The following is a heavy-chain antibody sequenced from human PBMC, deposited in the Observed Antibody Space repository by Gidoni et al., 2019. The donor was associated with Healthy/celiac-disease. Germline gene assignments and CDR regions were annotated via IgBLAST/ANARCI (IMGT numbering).Heavy chain of an antibody. CDR2: ICHSGST. D-gene: IGHD5-18*01. J-gene: IGHJ4*02. V-gene: IGHV4-38-2*01. Sequence: QGQLQESGPGLVKPAETLSLTCAVSGDSIGSGYDCGWLRQPPGKGLAWIGSICHSGSTYYNPSLKSRVTISVDTSKNQFSLTLSSVTAADTAVYYCARAAGYSYGKMGFDYWGQGTLVTVSS. CDR1: GDSIGSGYD. CDR3: ARAAGYSYGKMGFDY.